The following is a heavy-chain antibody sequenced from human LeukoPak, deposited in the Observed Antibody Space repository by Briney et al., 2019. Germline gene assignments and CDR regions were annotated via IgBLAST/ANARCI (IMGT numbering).Heavy chain of an antibody. Sequence: SGTLSLTCAVSGYSISSGYYWGWIRQPPGKGLEWIGSIYHSGSTYYNPSLKSRVTISVDTSKNQFSLKLSSVTAADTAVYYCARHNLAAAGLYYFDYWGQGTLVTVSS. V-gene: IGHV4-38-2*01. CDR3: ARHNLAAAGLYYFDY. CDR2: IYHSGST. CDR1: GYSISSGYY. J-gene: IGHJ4*02. D-gene: IGHD6-13*01.